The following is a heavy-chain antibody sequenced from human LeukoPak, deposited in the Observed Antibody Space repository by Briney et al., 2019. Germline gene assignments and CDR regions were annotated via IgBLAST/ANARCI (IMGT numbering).Heavy chain of an antibody. D-gene: IGHD2/OR15-2a*01. J-gene: IGHJ4*02. CDR3: ARAGNTRFDY. CDR2: ISGSDGST. CDR1: GFTFSSYG. Sequence: GGSLRLSCAASGFTFSSYGMSWVRQAPGKGLEWVSGISGSDGSTYYADSVKGRFTISRDNSKNTLYLQMNSLRAEDTAVYYCARAGNTRFDYWGQGTLVTVSS. V-gene: IGHV3-23*01.